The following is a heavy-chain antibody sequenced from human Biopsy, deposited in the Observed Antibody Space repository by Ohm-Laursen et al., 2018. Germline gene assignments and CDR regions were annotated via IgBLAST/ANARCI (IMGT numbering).Heavy chain of an antibody. CDR3: AKPADSYGSEFYLDY. Sequence: LSLTCAASGFTFSSYAMTWVRQAPGKGLEWVSVINTSGGSTHYAVSVKGRFTISRDNSKNTLYLRMNSLRAEDTAVYYCAKPADSYGSEFYLDYWGQGTLVTVSS. CDR1: GFTFSSYA. V-gene: IGHV3-23*01. CDR2: INTSGGST. J-gene: IGHJ4*02. D-gene: IGHD2-21*01.